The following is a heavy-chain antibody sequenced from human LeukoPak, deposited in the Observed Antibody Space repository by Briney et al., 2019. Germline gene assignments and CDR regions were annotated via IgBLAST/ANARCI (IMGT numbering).Heavy chain of an antibody. Sequence: ASVKVSCKASGYTFTDYYMHWVRQAPGQGLEWMGWITPNSGATKYAQKFRGRVSMTRDTSINTAYMELSGLRSDDTAIYYCARVSRFYYDSSGDFDYWGQGTLVTVSS. J-gene: IGHJ4*02. CDR1: GYTFTDYY. V-gene: IGHV1-2*02. D-gene: IGHD3-22*01. CDR3: ARVSRFYYDSSGDFDY. CDR2: ITPNSGAT.